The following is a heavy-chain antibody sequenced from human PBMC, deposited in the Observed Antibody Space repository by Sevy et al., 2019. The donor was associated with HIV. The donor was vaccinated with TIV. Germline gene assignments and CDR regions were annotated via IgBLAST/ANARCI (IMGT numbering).Heavy chain of an antibody. CDR1: GGSVRSSSYY. V-gene: IGHV4-39*01. J-gene: IGHJ4*02. CDR3: ARMDIAVAGSYPFDY. Sequence: SETLSLTCTVSGGSVRSSSYYWGWIRQPPGEGLEWIASIYFIGNTNYNPSLESRVTISVDTSKNQFSLKLISVTAADAAVYYGARMDIAVAGSYPFDYWGQGTLVTVSS. CDR2: IYFIGNT. D-gene: IGHD6-19*01.